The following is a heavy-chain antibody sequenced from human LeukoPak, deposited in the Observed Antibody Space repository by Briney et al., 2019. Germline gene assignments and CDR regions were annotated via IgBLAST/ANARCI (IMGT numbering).Heavy chain of an antibody. CDR1: GGSISNFH. CDR2: IFNSGST. D-gene: IGHD3-22*01. V-gene: IGHV4-59*08. Sequence: SETLSLTCTVSGGSISNFHWTWIRQPPGKGLEWIGYIFNSGSTHYNPSFKSRVTISMDTSKKQFSLKLNSVTAADTAMYYCARHPYYDTSGLDYWGQGTLVTVSS. CDR3: ARHPYYDTSGLDY. J-gene: IGHJ4*02.